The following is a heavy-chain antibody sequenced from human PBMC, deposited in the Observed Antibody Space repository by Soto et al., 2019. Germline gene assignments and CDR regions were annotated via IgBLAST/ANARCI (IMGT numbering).Heavy chain of an antibody. D-gene: IGHD4-4*01. J-gene: IGHJ6*02. CDR1: GGSISSGGYD. V-gene: IGHV4-31*03. Sequence: SETLSLTCTVSGGSISSGGYDWSWIRQHPGKGLEWIGYIYYSGSTYYNPSLKSRVTISVDTSKNQFSLKLSSVTAADTAVYYCARDPSVTTGRYYYYYGMDVWGQGTTVTVSS. CDR2: IYYSGST. CDR3: ARDPSVTTGRYYYYYGMDV.